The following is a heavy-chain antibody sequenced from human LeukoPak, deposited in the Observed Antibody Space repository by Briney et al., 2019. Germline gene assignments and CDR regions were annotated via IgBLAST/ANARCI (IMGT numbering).Heavy chain of an antibody. D-gene: IGHD3-16*02. CDR2: IYYSGST. CDR1: GGSISSGGYY. J-gene: IGHJ4*02. CDR3: ARALGRSLLLGELSLYRNNEGRFDY. V-gene: IGHV4-31*03. Sequence: TSETLSLTCTVSGGSISSGGYYWSWIRQHPGKGLEWIGYIYYSGSTYYNPSLKSRVTISVDTSKNQFSLKLSSVTAADTAVYYCARALGRSLLLGELSLYRNNEGRFDYWGQGTLVTVSS.